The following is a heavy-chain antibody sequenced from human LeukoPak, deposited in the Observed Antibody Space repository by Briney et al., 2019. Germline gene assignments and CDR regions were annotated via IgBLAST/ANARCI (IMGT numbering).Heavy chain of an antibody. J-gene: IGHJ4*02. V-gene: IGHV1-8*01. Sequence: ASVNVSCKASGYTFTSYDINWVRQATGQGLEWMGWMNPNSGNTGYAQKFQGRVTMTRNTSISTAYMELSSLRSEDTAVYYCARYNGRWELQLGYWGQGTLVTVSS. CDR3: ARYNGRWELQLGY. CDR2: MNPNSGNT. D-gene: IGHD2-15*01. CDR1: GYTFTSYD.